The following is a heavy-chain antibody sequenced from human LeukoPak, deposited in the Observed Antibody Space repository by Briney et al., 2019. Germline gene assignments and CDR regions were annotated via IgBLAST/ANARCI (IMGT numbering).Heavy chain of an antibody. CDR2: INHSGST. V-gene: IGHV4-34*01. CDR1: GGSFSGYY. Sequence: PSETLSLTCAVYGGSFSGYYWSWIRQPPGKGLEWIGEINHSGSTNYNPSLKSRVTISVDTSKSQFSLKQRSVTAADTAVYYCARGEEWELLANWFDPWGQGTLVTVSS. CDR3: ARGEEWELLANWFDP. J-gene: IGHJ5*02. D-gene: IGHD1-26*01.